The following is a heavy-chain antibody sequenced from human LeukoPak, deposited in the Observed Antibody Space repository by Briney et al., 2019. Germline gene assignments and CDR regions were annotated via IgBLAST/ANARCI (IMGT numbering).Heavy chain of an antibody. D-gene: IGHD6-19*01. CDR3: AREPLAVAGLDY. CDR1: GFTISSYE. J-gene: IGHJ4*02. V-gene: IGHV3-48*03. CDR2: ISSSGSTI. Sequence: GGSLRLSCAASGFTISSYEMNWVRQAPGKGLEWVSYISSSGSTIYYADSVKGRFTISRDNAKNSLYLQMNSLRAEDTAVYYCAREPLAVAGLDYWGQGTLVTVSS.